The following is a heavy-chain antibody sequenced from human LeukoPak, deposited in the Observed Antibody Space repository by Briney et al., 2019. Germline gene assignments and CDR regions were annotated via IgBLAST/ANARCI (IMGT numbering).Heavy chain of an antibody. J-gene: IGHJ5*02. D-gene: IGHD3-10*01. CDR3: ARDPMVRGYSWFDP. CDR1: GGSISSYY. Sequence: SETLSLTCTVSGGSISSYYWSWIRQPAGKGLEWIGRIYTSGSTNYNPSLKSRVTMSVDTSKNQFSLKLSSVTVADTAVYYCARDPMVRGYSWFDPWGQGTLVTVSS. CDR2: IYTSGST. V-gene: IGHV4-4*07.